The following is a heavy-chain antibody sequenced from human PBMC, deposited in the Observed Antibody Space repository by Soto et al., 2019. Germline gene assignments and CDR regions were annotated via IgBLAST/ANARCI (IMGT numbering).Heavy chain of an antibody. J-gene: IGHJ4*02. D-gene: IGHD1-1*01. CDR3: ALRTGNWNPLAV. Sequence: QVQLVQSGAEVQKPGSSVKVSCKASGDTTSSYTIAWVRQAPGQGLEWMGNIVPMIAKVDYPQKFEGRVTITADKSTRTVYMALRSLRSEDTAVYFCALRTGNWNPLAVWGQGTLVTVSS. V-gene: IGHV1-69*02. CDR2: IVPMIAKV. CDR1: GDTTSSYT.